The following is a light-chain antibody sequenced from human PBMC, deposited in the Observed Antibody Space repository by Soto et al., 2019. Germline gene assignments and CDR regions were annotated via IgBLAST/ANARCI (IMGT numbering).Light chain of an antibody. CDR3: QQYNSYTIT. Sequence: DIHMTRSPSTLSGSVGDMVTITCRASQTISSWLAWYQKQQGQAPKLLIYDASNLESGVPSRFRGSGYGTELTLTISSMQNDDFETYYCQQYNSYTITFGQGTRLEIK. CDR2: DAS. CDR1: QTISSW. J-gene: IGKJ5*01. V-gene: IGKV1-5*01.